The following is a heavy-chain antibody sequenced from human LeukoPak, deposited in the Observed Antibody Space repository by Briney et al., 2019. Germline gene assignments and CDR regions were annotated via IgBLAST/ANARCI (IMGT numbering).Heavy chain of an antibody. V-gene: IGHV3-30-3*01. CDR3: ARATSDYYDSSGYYPFDY. CDR2: ISYDGSNK. Sequence: GGSLRLSCAASGFSFSSYAMHWVRQAPGKGLEWVAVISYDGSNKYYADSVKGRFTISRDNSKNTLYLQMNSLRAEDTAVYYCARATSDYYDSSGYYPFDYWGQGTLVTVSS. CDR1: GFSFSSYA. J-gene: IGHJ4*02. D-gene: IGHD3-22*01.